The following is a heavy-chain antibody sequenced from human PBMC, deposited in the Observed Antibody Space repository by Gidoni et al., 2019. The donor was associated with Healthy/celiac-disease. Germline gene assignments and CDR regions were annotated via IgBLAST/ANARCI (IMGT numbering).Heavy chain of an antibody. J-gene: IGHJ5*02. V-gene: IGHV1-69*01. CDR3: ARGGPYDGFGEENWFDP. CDR2: IIPIFGTA. CDR1: GGTFSSYA. Sequence: QVQLVQSGAEVKKPGSSVKVSCKASGGTFSSYAISWVRQAPGQGLEWMGGIIPIFGTANYAQKFQGRVTITADESTSTAYMELSSLRSEDTAVYYCARGGPYDGFGEENWFDPWGQGTLVTVSS. D-gene: IGHD3-10*01.